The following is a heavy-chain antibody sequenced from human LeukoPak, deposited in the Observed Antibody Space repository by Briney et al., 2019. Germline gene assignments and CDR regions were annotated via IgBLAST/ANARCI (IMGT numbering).Heavy chain of an antibody. CDR1: GFTFSSYG. CDR2: IWYDGSNK. J-gene: IGHJ4*02. Sequence: PGRSLRLSCAASGFTFSSYGMHWVRQAPGKGLEWVAVIWYDGSNKYYADSVKGRFTISRDNAKNSLYLQMNSLRAEDTAVYYCASLFYYHFDYWGQGTLVTVSS. CDR3: ASLFYYHFDY. V-gene: IGHV3-33*03. D-gene: IGHD1-26*01.